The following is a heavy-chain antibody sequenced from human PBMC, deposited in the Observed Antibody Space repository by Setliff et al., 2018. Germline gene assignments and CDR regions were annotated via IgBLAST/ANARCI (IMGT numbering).Heavy chain of an antibody. V-gene: IGHV4-39*07. Sequence: SETLSLTCTVSGGSISSSSYYWGWIRQPPGKGLEWIGSIYYSGSTYYDPSLKSRVTISVDTSKNQFSLKLSSVTAADTAVYYCARDPYNWNYGDAFDIWGQGTMVTVSS. CDR1: GGSISSSSYY. CDR3: ARDPYNWNYGDAFDI. J-gene: IGHJ3*02. D-gene: IGHD1-7*01. CDR2: IYYSGST.